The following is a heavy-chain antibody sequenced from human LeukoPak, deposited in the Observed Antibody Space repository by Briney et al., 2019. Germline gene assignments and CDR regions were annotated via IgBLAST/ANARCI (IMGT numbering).Heavy chain of an antibody. J-gene: IGHJ4*02. V-gene: IGHV1-8*03. CDR1: GYTFTTYD. CDR2: MNPNSGYT. CDR3: ARVAGSIDY. D-gene: IGHD6-19*01. Sequence: ASVKVSCKASGYTFTTYDINWVRQATGKGLEWMGWMNPNSGYTGYAQKFQGRVTITRDTSISTAYMELSSLRSEDTAVYYCARVAGSIDYWGQGTLVTVSS.